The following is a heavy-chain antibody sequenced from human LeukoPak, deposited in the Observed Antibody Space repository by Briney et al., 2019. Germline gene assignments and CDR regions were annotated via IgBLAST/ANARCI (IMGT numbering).Heavy chain of an antibody. J-gene: IGHJ6*02. CDR3: ARDSMDV. CDR1: DYTCTNYG. Sequence: GASVKVSCKASDYTCTNYGVTWVRQAPGQGLEWMGWISGYNGNTNYAQNLQGRVTMTTDTSTSTAYMELRSLRSDDTAVYYCARDSMDVWGQGTTVTVSS. CDR2: ISGYNGNT. V-gene: IGHV1-18*01.